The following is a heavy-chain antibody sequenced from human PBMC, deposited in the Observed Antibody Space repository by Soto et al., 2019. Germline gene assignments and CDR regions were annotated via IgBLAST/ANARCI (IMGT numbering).Heavy chain of an antibody. V-gene: IGHV4-39*01. CDR2: IYYSGST. CDR3: ARTVLMVYAITGFDYYGTDV. J-gene: IGHJ6*02. D-gene: IGHD2-8*01. Sequence: PSETLSLTCTVSGGSISSSSYYWGWIRQPPGKGLEWIGSIYYSGSTYYNPSLKSRVTISVDTSKNQFSLKLSSVTAADTAVYYCARTVLMVYAITGFDYYGTDVWGQGTTVTVS. CDR1: GGSISSSSYY.